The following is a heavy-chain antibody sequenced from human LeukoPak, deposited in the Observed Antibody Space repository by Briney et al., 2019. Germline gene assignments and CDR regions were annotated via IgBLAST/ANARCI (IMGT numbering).Heavy chain of an antibody. D-gene: IGHD3-10*01. Sequence: GASVKVSCKASGYTFTSYYMHWVRQAPGQGLEWMGIINPSGGSTSYAQKFQGRVTMTRDTSTSTVYMELSSLRSEDTAVYYCARDYAAYYGSGSLGGFDYWGQGTLVTVSS. CDR3: ARDYAAYYGSGSLGGFDY. CDR1: GYTFTSYY. CDR2: INPSGGST. V-gene: IGHV1-46*01. J-gene: IGHJ4*02.